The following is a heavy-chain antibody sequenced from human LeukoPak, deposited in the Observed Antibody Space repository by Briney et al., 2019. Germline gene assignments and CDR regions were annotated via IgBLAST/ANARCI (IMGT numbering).Heavy chain of an antibody. J-gene: IGHJ6*02. CDR1: GGSISSSSYY. D-gene: IGHD3-3*01. Sequence: SETLSLTCTVSGGSISSSSYYWGWIRQPPGKGLEWIGSIYYSGSTYYNPSLKSRVTISVDTSKNQFSLKLSSVTAADTAVYYCARRRADFWSGSGMDVWGQGTTVTVSS. CDR2: IYYSGST. V-gene: IGHV4-39*01. CDR3: ARRRADFWSGSGMDV.